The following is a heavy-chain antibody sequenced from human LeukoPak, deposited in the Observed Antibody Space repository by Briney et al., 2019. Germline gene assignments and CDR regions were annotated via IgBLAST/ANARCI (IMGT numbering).Heavy chain of an antibody. D-gene: IGHD3-10*01. CDR1: GGSISGYY. J-gene: IGHJ3*01. CDR2: IYYTGSA. V-gene: IGHV4-59*01. CDR3: ARDPPTSGYALDV. Sequence: SETLSLTCTVSGGSISGYYWTWIRQPPEKGLEWIGFIYYTGSASYNPSLKSRVTISVDTSKNQSSLHLSSVTAADTAVYYCARDPPTSGYALDVWARGQWSPSLQ.